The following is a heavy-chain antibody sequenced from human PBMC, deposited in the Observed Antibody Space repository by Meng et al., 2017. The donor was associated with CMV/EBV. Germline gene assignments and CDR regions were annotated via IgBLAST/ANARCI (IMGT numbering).Heavy chain of an antibody. J-gene: IGHJ4*02. D-gene: IGHD1-14*01. CDR1: GGSISSGDYY. CDR2: IYYSGST. V-gene: IGHV4-30-4*08. CDR3: ARVTSRVAGAFDY. Sequence: VQLQGPGPGLVKPSQTLSLTCTVSGGSISSGDYYWSWIRQPPGKGLEWIGYIYYSGSTYYNPSLKSRVTISVDTSKNQFSLKLSSVTAADTAVYYCARVTSRVAGAFDYWGQGALVTVSS.